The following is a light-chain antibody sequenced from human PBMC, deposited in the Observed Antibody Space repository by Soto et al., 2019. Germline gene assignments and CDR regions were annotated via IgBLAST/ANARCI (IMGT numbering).Light chain of an antibody. CDR1: QSVSSSY. CDR2: GAS. Sequence: EIVLTQSPGTLSLSPGERATLSCRASQSVSSSYLAWYQQKPGQAPRLLIYGASSRATGIPDRFSGSGSGTDFTLTISRLEPEDLAVYYCQQYGSSPPTFGQWTKLEIK. J-gene: IGKJ2*01. V-gene: IGKV3-20*01. CDR3: QQYGSSPPT.